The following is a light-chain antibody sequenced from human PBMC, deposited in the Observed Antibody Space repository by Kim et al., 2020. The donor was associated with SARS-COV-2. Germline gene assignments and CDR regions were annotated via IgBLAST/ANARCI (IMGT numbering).Light chain of an antibody. CDR2: LNSDGSH. J-gene: IGLJ2*01. V-gene: IGLV4-69*01. CDR3: QTWGTGIVV. Sequence: SVQLTCTLSSGHSSYAIAWHQQQPEKGPRYLMKLNSDGSHSKGDGIPDRFSGSSSGAERYLTISSLQSEDEADYYCQTWGTGIVVFGGGTQLTVL. CDR1: SGHSSYA.